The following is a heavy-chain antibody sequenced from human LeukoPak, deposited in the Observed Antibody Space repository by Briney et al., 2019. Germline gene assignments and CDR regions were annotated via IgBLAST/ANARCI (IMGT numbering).Heavy chain of an antibody. CDR1: GGTFSSYA. CDR2: IIPIFGTA. Sequence: GASVKVSCKASGGTFSSYAINWVRQAPGQGLEWMGGIIPIFGTANSAQKFQGRVTITRDTSASTAYMELSSLRSEDTAVYYCASGEGRYDSSGYYYAYYFDYWGQGTLVTVSS. D-gene: IGHD3-22*01. J-gene: IGHJ4*02. CDR3: ASGEGRYDSSGYYYAYYFDY. V-gene: IGHV1-69*05.